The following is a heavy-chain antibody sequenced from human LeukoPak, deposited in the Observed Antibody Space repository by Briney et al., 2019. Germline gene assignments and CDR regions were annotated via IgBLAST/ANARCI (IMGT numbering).Heavy chain of an antibody. D-gene: IGHD3-22*01. J-gene: IGHJ6*03. CDR1: GFSFSDFH. Sequence: GGSLRLSCAASGFSFSDFHMSWMRQAPGKGLEWVSYISSSASTIYYAESTKGRFTISRDNAKNSLYLQMNSLRAEDTAVYYCARARGDSSGDYYYYYMDVWGKGTTVTVSS. CDR3: ARARGDSSGDYYYYYMDV. V-gene: IGHV3-11*04. CDR2: ISSSASTI.